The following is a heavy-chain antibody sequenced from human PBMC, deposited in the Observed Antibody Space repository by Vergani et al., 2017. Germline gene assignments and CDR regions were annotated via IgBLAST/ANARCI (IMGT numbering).Heavy chain of an antibody. CDR3: ARGDSGYSGYENY. Sequence: QVQLQESGPGLVKPSQTLSLTCTVSGGSISSGDYYWSWSRQPPGKGLEWIGYIYYSGRTYYNPSLKSRVTISVDTSKNQFSLKLSSVTAADTAVYYCARGDSGYSGYENYWGQGTLVTVSS. CDR1: GGSISSGDYY. V-gene: IGHV4-30-4*01. CDR2: IYYSGRT. D-gene: IGHD5-12*01. J-gene: IGHJ4*02.